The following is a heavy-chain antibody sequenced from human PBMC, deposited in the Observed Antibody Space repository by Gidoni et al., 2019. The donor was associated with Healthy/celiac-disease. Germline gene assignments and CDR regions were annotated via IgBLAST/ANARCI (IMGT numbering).Heavy chain of an antibody. J-gene: IGHJ2*01. Sequence: QVQLQESGPGLVKPSQTLSLTCTVSGGSISSGGYYWSWIRQHPGKGLEWIGYIYYSGSTYYNPSLKSRVTISVDTSKNQFSLKLSSVTAADTAVYYCARGLSGYDEPYWYFDLWGRGTLVTVSS. D-gene: IGHD5-12*01. CDR3: ARGLSGYDEPYWYFDL. V-gene: IGHV4-31*03. CDR1: GGSISSGGYY. CDR2: IYYSGST.